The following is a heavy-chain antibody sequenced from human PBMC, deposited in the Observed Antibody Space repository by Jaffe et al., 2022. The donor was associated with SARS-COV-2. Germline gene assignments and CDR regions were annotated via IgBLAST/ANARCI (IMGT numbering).Heavy chain of an antibody. CDR1: GFTFRSYA. D-gene: IGHD3-16*01. CDR3: AKDGGLGTIYYMDV. CDR2: ISGSDDGT. J-gene: IGHJ6*03. V-gene: IGHV3-23*04. Sequence: EVQLVESGGGLVQPGGSLRLSCAASGFTFRSYAMSWVRQAPGKGLEWVSAISGSDDGTYYADSVKGRLTISRDNSKNTLYLQMNSLRAEDTAVYYCAKDGGLGTIYYMDVWGKGTTVTVSS.